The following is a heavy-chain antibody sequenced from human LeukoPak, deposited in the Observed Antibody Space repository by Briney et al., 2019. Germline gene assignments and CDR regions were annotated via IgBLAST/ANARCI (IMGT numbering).Heavy chain of an antibody. CDR2: ISSSGSTI. V-gene: IGHV3-48*03. CDR3: AELGITMIGGV. D-gene: IGHD3-10*02. Sequence: PGGSLRLSCAASGFTLSSYEMNWVRQAPGKGLEWVSYISSSGSTIYYADSVKGRFTISRDNAKNSLYLQMNSLRAEDTAVYYCAELGITMIGGVWGKRTTVTISS. CDR1: GFTLSSYE. J-gene: IGHJ6*04.